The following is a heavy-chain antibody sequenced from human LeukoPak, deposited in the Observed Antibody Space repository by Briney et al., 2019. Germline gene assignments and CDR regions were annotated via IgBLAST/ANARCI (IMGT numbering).Heavy chain of an antibody. CDR2: ISSSGSTI. Sequence: GGSLRLSCAASGFTFSDYYMSWIRQAPGKGLEWVSYISSSGSTIYYADSVKGRFTISRDNAKNSLYLQMNSLRAEDTAVYHCARDDYYGSGSYYNRYYYYYMDVWGKGTTVTVSS. CDR1: GFTFSDYY. D-gene: IGHD3-10*01. CDR3: ARDDYYGSGSYYNRYYYYYMDV. V-gene: IGHV3-11*04. J-gene: IGHJ6*03.